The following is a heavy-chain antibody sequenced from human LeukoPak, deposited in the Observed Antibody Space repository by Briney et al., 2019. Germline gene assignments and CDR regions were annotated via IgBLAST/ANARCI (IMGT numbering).Heavy chain of an antibody. D-gene: IGHD3-10*01. V-gene: IGHV4-61*01. CDR1: GGSVSSGSYY. CDR3: ASIRITLVRGVRYYYYYGMDV. Sequence: SETLSLTCTVSGGSVSSGSYYWSWIRQPPGKGLEWIGYIYYSGSTNYNPSLKSRVTISVDTSKNQFSLKLSSVTAADTAVYYCASIRITLVRGVRYYYYYGMDVWGQGTTVTVSS. CDR2: IYYSGST. J-gene: IGHJ6*02.